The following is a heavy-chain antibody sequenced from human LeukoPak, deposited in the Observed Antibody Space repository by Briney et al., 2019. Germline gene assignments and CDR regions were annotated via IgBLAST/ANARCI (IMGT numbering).Heavy chain of an antibody. Sequence: SETLSLTCTVSGGSISSYYWSWIRQPPGKGLEWIGYIYYSGSTNYNPSLKSRVTISVDTSKNQFSPKLSSVTAADTAVYYCARVESSWYIEKWGQGTLVTVSS. CDR1: GGSISSYY. D-gene: IGHD6-13*01. CDR2: IYYSGST. CDR3: ARVESSWYIEK. J-gene: IGHJ4*02. V-gene: IGHV4-59*01.